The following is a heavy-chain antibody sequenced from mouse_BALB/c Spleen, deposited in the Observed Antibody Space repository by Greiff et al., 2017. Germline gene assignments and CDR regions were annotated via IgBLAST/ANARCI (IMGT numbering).Heavy chain of an antibody. CDR2: ILPGSGST. CDR1: GYTFSSYW. J-gene: IGHJ4*01. V-gene: IGHV1-9*01. D-gene: IGHD1-1*01. Sequence: QVQLQQSGAELMKPGASVKISCKATGYTFSSYWIAWVKQRPGHGLEWIGEILPGSGSTNYNEKFKGKATFTADTSSNTAYMQLSSLTSEDSAVYYCARPTVVGGYYAMDYWGQGTSVTVSS. CDR3: ARPTVVGGYYAMDY.